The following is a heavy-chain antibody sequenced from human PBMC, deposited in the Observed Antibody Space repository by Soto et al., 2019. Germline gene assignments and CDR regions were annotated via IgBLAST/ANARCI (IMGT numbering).Heavy chain of an antibody. CDR3: ARDRGGITVAANPLGEWFDP. J-gene: IGHJ5*02. Sequence: QVQLQESGPGLVKPSETLSLTCTVSGVSIANFFWSWIRQPPGKGLEWIGYMSQGGTTTYNPSLRGRAIISVDTSKKQLSLKLTSVTAADTAMYYCARDRGGITVAANPLGEWFDPWCPGTLVTVSS. CDR2: MSQGGTT. CDR1: GVSIANFF. D-gene: IGHD6-19*01. V-gene: IGHV4-59*08.